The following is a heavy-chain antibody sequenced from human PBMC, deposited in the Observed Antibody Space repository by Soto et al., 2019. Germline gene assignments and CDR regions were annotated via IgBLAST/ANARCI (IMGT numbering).Heavy chain of an antibody. J-gene: IGHJ6*03. Sequence: QVQLVQSGAEVKKPGASVKVSCKASGYTFTGYYMHWVRQAPGQGLEWMGWINPNSGGTNYAQKFQGWVTMTRDTSSSSAYMELSRLRSDDTAVYYCARGMDIVVVPAAMPGQEYYMDVWGKGTTVTVSS. CDR1: GYTFTGYY. CDR3: ARGMDIVVVPAAMPGQEYYMDV. CDR2: INPNSGGT. V-gene: IGHV1-2*04. D-gene: IGHD2-2*03.